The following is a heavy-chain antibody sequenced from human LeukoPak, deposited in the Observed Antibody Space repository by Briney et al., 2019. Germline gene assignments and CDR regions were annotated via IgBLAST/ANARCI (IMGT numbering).Heavy chain of an antibody. V-gene: IGHV4-39*01. D-gene: IGHD3-10*01. CDR3: ARPRGSNYFDY. Sequence: SVTLSLTCTVSGGSISSSSYYWGWIRQPPGKGLEWIGSIYYSGSTYYNPSLKSRVTISVDTSKNQFSLKLSSVTAADTAVYYCARPRGSNYFDYWGQGTLVTVSS. J-gene: IGHJ4*02. CDR2: IYYSGST. CDR1: GGSISSSSYY.